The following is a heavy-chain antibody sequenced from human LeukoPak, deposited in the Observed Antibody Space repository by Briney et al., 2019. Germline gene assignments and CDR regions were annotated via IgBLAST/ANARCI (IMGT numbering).Heavy chain of an antibody. CDR1: GFTFSSYA. V-gene: IGHV3-23*01. CDR3: ARTISGHRGRFDY. D-gene: IGHD5-12*01. CDR2: IRGSGGST. J-gene: IGHJ4*02. Sequence: PGGSLRLSCAASGFTFSSYAMSWVRQAAGKGLGWVSAIRGSGGSTYYADSVKGRFTSCRDNSKNTLYLQMNSRRAEDTAVYYCARTISGHRGRFDYWGQGTLVTVSS.